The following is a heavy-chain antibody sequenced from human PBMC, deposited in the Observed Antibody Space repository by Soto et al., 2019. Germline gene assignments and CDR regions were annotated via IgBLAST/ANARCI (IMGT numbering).Heavy chain of an antibody. Sequence: QVPLVQSGAEVKKPGSSVKVSCKASGGTFSSYTISWVRQAPGQGLEWMGRIIPILGIANYAQKYQGRVPITADKSTSTAYMELSSLRSHDTAVYYCARLSIQLWTHIPLDDFYYYGMDVWGQGTTVTVSS. CDR3: ARLSIQLWTHIPLDDFYYYGMDV. J-gene: IGHJ6*02. CDR2: IIPILGIA. CDR1: GGTFSSYT. D-gene: IGHD5-18*01. V-gene: IGHV1-69*02.